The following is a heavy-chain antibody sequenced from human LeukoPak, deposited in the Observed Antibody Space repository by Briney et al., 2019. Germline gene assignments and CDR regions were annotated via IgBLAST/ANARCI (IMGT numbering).Heavy chain of an antibody. V-gene: IGHV4-31*03. CDR2: IYYSGST. J-gene: IGHJ4*02. Sequence: PSQTLSLTCTVSGGSISSGGYYWSWIRQHPGKGLEWIGYIYYSGSTNYNPSLKSRVTISVDTSKNQFSLKLSSVTAADTAVYYCARGSGFIAVAGKGRYGSYYFDYWGQGTLVTVSS. CDR3: ARGSGFIAVAGKGRYGSYYFDY. D-gene: IGHD6-19*01. CDR1: GGSISSGGYY.